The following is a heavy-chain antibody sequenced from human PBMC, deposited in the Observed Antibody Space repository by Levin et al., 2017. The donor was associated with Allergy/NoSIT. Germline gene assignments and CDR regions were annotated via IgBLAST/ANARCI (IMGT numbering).Heavy chain of an antibody. Sequence: GGSLRLSCVASGFTFNDYGMHWVRQAPGKGLEWVAVIWYDGSNKYYADSVKGRFTISRDNSRNTLYLQMNSLRAEDTAVYYCARDKKGPFDYWGQGTMVTVSS. CDR3: ARDKKGPFDY. J-gene: IGHJ3*01. V-gene: IGHV3-33*01. CDR2: IWYDGSNK. D-gene: IGHD4-11*01. CDR1: GFTFNDYG.